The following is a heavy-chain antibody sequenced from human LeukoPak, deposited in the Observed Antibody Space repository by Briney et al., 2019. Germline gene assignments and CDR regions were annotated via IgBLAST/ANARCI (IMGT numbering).Heavy chain of an antibody. J-gene: IGHJ4*02. CDR1: GFTFTNYA. V-gene: IGHV3-23*01. CDR3: ATECFTGTSLHYIY. CDR2: ISGSGSVT. D-gene: IGHD1-1*01. Sequence: GGSLRLSCAASGFTFTNYAMSWVRQAPGKGLEWVSFISGSGSVTSYADSVKGRFTISRDNSKNTLSLLLSSLRAEDTAVYYCATECFTGTSLHYIYWGQGTLVTVSS.